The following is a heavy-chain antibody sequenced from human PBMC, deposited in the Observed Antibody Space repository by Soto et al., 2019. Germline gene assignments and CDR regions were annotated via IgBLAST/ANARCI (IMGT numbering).Heavy chain of an antibody. D-gene: IGHD5-18*01. CDR1: GFTFSSYA. CDR3: AKPQEDTAMVKGPSGY. V-gene: IGHV3-23*01. CDR2: ISGRGGIT. Sequence: EVQLLESGGGLVQPGGSLRLSCAASGFTFSSYAMSWVRQAPGKGLEWVSAISGRGGITYYADSVKGRFTISRDNSNNTLYLQMNSLRAEDTAVYYCAKPQEDTAMVKGPSGYWGQGTLVTVSS. J-gene: IGHJ4*02.